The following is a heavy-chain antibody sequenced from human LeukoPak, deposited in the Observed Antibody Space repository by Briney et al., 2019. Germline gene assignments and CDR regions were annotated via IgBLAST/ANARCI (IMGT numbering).Heavy chain of an antibody. CDR2: ISSSRSYI. V-gene: IGHV3-21*01. J-gene: IGHJ6*02. Sequence: PGGSLRLSCAASGVTFSSYSMNWVRQAPGKGLEWVSSISSSRSYIYYADSVKGRFTISRDNAKNSLYLQMNSLRAEDTAVYYCARDRAILRYFDWLYYYYYGMDVWGQGTTVTVSS. CDR1: GVTFSSYS. CDR3: ARDRAILRYFDWLYYYYYGMDV. D-gene: IGHD3-9*01.